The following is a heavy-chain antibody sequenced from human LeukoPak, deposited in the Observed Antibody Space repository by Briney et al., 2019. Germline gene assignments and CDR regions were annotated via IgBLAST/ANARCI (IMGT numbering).Heavy chain of an antibody. J-gene: IGHJ5*02. D-gene: IGHD3-3*01. CDR3: ARGGITIFGVVIKGNWFDP. CDR2: MNPNSGNT. Sequence: GASVKVSCKAFGYTFTSYDINWVRQATGQGLEWMGWMNPNSGNTGYAQKFQGRVTMTRNTSISTAYMELSSLRSEDTAVYYCARGGITIFGVVIKGNWFDPWGQGTLVTVSS. CDR1: GYTFTSYD. V-gene: IGHV1-8*01.